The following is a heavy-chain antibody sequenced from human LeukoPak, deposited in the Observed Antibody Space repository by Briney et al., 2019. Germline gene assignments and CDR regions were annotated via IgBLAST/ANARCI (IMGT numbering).Heavy chain of an antibody. D-gene: IGHD5-12*01. Sequence: GSLRLSCAGSGFRISGYTMHWVRQAPGKGPESVSAISPDGNTYYANSVKGRFTISGDNSQNTLYLQMGSLTVDDMAVYFCARENPQGGSDYWGQGTLVTVSS. CDR3: ARENPQGGSDY. CDR1: GFRISGYT. CDR2: ISPDGNT. V-gene: IGHV3-64*01. J-gene: IGHJ4*02.